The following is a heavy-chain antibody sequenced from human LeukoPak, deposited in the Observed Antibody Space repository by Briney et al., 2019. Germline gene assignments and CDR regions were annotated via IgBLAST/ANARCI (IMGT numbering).Heavy chain of an antibody. V-gene: IGHV3-33*08. CDR1: GFIFSSYG. CDR2: IWYDGSNK. J-gene: IGHJ4*02. CDR3: ARGRSGYPPKYYFDY. Sequence: GRSLRLSCAASGFIFSSYGMHWVRQAPGKGLEWVAVIWYDGSNKYYADSVKGRFTISRDNSKNTLYLQMNSLRVEDTAVYYCARGRSGYPPKYYFDYWGQGTLVTVSS. D-gene: IGHD3-22*01.